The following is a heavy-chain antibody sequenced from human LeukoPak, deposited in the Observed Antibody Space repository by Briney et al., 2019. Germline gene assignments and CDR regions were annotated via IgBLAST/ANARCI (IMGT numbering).Heavy chain of an antibody. V-gene: IGHV3-74*01. D-gene: IGHD3-3*01. J-gene: IGHJ4*02. CDR1: GFAFSSSW. CDR2: INTDESNT. Sequence: PGGSLRLSCAASGFAFSSSWMSWVRQAPGEGLLWVSRINTDESNTGYADSVKGRFTISRDNAKNTLYMQMNSLRVEDTAVYYCVGGFLSSAKTNYWGQGTLVTLSS. CDR3: VGGFLSSAKTNY.